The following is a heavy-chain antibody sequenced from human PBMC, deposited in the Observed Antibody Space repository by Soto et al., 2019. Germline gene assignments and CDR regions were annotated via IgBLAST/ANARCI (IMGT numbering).Heavy chain of an antibody. CDR1: GYTFTGYA. V-gene: IGHV1-3*05. D-gene: IGHD6-19*01. CDR3: ARAVAVPADFDY. CDR2: INAGNGNT. J-gene: IGHJ4*02. Sequence: QVQLVQSGAEEKKPGASVKVSCKASGYTFTGYAMHWVRQAPGQRLEWMGWINAGNGNTKYSQKFQGRVTITRDTSASTADMELSSLRSEDTAVYYCARAVAVPADFDYWGPGTLVTVSS.